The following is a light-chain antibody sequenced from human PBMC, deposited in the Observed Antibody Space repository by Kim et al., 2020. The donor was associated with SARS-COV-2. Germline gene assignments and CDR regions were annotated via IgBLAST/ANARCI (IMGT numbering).Light chain of an antibody. J-gene: IGLJ2*01. CDR1: SSDVGAYNY. V-gene: IGLV2-14*03. CDR3: SSYTSSSSLV. CDR2: DVS. Sequence: QSALTQPASVSGSPGQSITISCTGTSSDVGAYNYVSWYQQHPGKAPKLMIYDVSNRPSGVSNRFSGSKSDNTASLTISGLQAEDEADYYCSSYTSSSSLVFGGGNKLTVL.